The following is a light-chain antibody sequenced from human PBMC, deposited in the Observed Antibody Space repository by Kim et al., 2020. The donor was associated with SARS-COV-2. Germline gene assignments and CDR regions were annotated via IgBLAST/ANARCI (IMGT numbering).Light chain of an antibody. Sequence: QPVLTQSPSASASLGASVNLTCTLSSGHSSYAIAWHQQQPEKGPRYLMKLNGDGSHSKGDGIPDRFSGSSSGAERYLTISSLQSEDEADYYCQTWGTGIGVFGGGTQLTVL. CDR3: QTWGTGIGV. CDR1: SGHSSYA. J-gene: IGLJ3*02. V-gene: IGLV4-69*01. CDR2: LNGDGSH.